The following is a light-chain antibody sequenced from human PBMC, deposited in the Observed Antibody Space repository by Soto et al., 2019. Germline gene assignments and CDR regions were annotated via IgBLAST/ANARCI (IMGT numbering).Light chain of an antibody. CDR2: GAS. CDR1: QSVSSSY. Sequence: EIVLTQSPGTLSFSPGERATLSCRASQSVSSSYLAWYQQKPGQAPRLLIYGASSRATGIPDRFTGSGSGTDFTLTISRLEPEDFATYYCQKYGDTPLTFGGGTKVDI. CDR3: QKYGDTPLT. J-gene: IGKJ4*01. V-gene: IGKV3-20*01.